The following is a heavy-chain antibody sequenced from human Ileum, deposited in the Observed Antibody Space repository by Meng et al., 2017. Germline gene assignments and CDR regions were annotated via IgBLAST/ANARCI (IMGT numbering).Heavy chain of an antibody. D-gene: IGHD4-23*01. CDR1: GASMSVVSY. CDR2: IDHLGIA. J-gene: IGHJ4*02. Sequence: VRPQRSGPGLVKASESLSLTCSVSGASMSVVSYWSWVRQSPGKGLEWIGQIDHLGIAYYKPSLKSRVTMSIDQSKSQFSLRLTSVSAAGTAVYYCARHGGYYQDFWGQGTLVTVSS. V-gene: IGHV4-4*02. CDR3: ARHGGYYQDF.